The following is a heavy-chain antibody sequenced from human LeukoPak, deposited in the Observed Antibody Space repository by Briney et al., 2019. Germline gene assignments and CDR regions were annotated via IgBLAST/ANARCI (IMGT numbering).Heavy chain of an antibody. Sequence: SETLSLTCAVYGGSFSGYYWSWIRQPPGKGLEWIGEINHSGSTNYNPSLKSRVTISVDTSKNQFSLKLSPVTAADTAVYYCASINMDCSGGSCYPTVTTDYYFDYWGQGTLVTVSS. J-gene: IGHJ4*02. CDR2: INHSGST. V-gene: IGHV4-34*01. CDR3: ASINMDCSGGSCYPTVTTDYYFDY. CDR1: GGSFSGYY. D-gene: IGHD2-15*01.